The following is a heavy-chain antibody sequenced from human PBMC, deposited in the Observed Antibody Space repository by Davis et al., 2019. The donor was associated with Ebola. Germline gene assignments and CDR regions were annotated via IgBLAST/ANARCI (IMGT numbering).Heavy chain of an antibody. CDR3: ASSEGNYYYYGMDV. V-gene: IGHV1-2*02. J-gene: IGHJ6*02. CDR1: GYTFTGYY. CDR2: INPNSGGT. Sequence: ASVKVSCKASGYTFTGYYMHWVRQAPGQGLEWMGWINPNSGGTNYAQKFQGRVTMTRDTSISTAYMELSRLRSDDTAVYYCASSEGNYYYYGMDVWGQGTTVTVSS.